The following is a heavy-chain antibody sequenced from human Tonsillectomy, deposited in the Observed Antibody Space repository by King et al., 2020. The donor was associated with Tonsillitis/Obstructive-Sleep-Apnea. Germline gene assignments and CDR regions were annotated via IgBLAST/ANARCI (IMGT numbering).Heavy chain of an antibody. J-gene: IGHJ4*02. V-gene: IGHV3-33*01. D-gene: IGHD5-12*01. CDR3: ARDYEGDYFDY. CDR1: GFTFSSYG. CDR2: IWYDGSNK. Sequence: VQLVESGGGVVQPGRSLRLSCAASGFTFSSYGMHWVRQAPGKGRVWVAVIWYDGSNKYYAESVKGRFTISRYNSKNTLYLQMNSLRAEDTAVYYCARDYEGDYFDYWGQGTLVTVSS.